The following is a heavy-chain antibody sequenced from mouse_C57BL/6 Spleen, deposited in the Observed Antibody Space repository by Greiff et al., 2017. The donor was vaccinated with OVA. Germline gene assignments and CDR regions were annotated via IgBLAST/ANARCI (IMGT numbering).Heavy chain of an antibody. V-gene: IGHV1-74*01. CDR2: IHPSDSDT. CDR1: GYTFTSYW. J-gene: IGHJ4*01. CDR3: TTSSGYDAGYYYAMDY. D-gene: IGHD2-2*01. Sequence: QVQLQQPGAELVKPGASVKVSCKASGYTFTSYWMHWVKQRPGQGLEWIGRIHPSDSDTNYNQKFKGKATLTVDKSSNTAYLQLSSLTSEDTAVYYCTTSSGYDAGYYYAMDYWGQGTSVTVSS.